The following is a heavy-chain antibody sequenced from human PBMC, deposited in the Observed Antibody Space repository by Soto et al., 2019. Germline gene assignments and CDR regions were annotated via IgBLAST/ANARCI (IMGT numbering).Heavy chain of an antibody. CDR1: GYTFTSYG. D-gene: IGHD1-26*01. CDR2: ISAHNGDT. J-gene: IGHJ6*02. Sequence: QVQLVQSGPEVKKPGASVKVSCKASGYTFTSYGFSWVRQAPGQGLEGMGWISAHNGDTIYAQKFQDRITMTTDTSTNTAYLELRSLKSGDTAVFYCARSSGTYPPSRYYYGLDVWGQGTTVTVCS. V-gene: IGHV1-18*01. CDR3: ARSSGTYPPSRYYYGLDV.